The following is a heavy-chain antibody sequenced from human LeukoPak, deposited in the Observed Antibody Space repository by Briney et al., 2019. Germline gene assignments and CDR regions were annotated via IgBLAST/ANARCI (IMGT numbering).Heavy chain of an antibody. CDR2: INPNSGGT. CDR3: ARDLDIAVAGTGDY. D-gene: IGHD6-19*01. CDR1: GYTFTGYY. J-gene: IGHJ4*02. V-gene: IGHV1-2*02. Sequence: ASVKVSCKASGYTFTGYYMHWVRQAPGQGLEWMGWINPNSGGTNYAQKFQGRVTMTRDTSISTAYMELSRLRSDDTAVYYCARDLDIAVAGTGDYWGQGTLVTVSS.